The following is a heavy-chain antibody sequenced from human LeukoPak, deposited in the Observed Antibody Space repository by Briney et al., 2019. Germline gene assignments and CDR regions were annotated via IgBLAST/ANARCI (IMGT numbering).Heavy chain of an antibody. D-gene: IGHD3-16*01. CDR3: ASSNPDVGGPLDY. V-gene: IGHV1-8*03. J-gene: IGHJ4*02. CDR1: GYTFASYD. CDR2: MNPNSGNT. Sequence: ASVKVSCKASGYTFASYDINWVRHATGQGLEWMGWMNPNSGNTGYAQKFQGRVTITRNTSISTAYMELSSLRSEDTAVYYCASSNPDVGGPLDYWGQGTLVTVSS.